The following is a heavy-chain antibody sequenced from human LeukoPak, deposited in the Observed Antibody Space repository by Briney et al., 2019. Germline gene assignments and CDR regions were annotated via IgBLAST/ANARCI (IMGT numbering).Heavy chain of an antibody. D-gene: IGHD4-17*01. V-gene: IGHV3-48*04. J-gene: IGHJ4*02. Sequence: GGSLRLSCAASGFTFSSYSMNWVRQAPGKGLEWVSYISSSSSTIYYADSVKGRFTISRDNAKNTLYLQMNSLRAEDTAVYYCARRGDYGSVDYWGQGTLVTVSS. CDR3: ARRGDYGSVDY. CDR2: ISSSSSTI. CDR1: GFTFSSYS.